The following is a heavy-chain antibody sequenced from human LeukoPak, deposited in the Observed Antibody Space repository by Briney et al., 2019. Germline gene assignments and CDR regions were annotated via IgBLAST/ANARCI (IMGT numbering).Heavy chain of an antibody. Sequence: PGGSLRLSCAASGFTFDDYAMHWVRQAPRKGLEWVSLISWNGGTTYYADSVKGRFTISRDNAKNSLYLQMNSLRAEDTALYHCARVASGYCSSTSCHDAFDIWGQGTMVTVSS. D-gene: IGHD2-2*01. V-gene: IGHV3-43D*04. CDR2: ISWNGGTT. CDR3: ARVASGYCSSTSCHDAFDI. J-gene: IGHJ3*02. CDR1: GFTFDDYA.